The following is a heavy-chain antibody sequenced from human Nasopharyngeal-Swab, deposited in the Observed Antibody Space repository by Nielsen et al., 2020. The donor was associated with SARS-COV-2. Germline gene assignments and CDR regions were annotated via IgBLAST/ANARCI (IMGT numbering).Heavy chain of an antibody. CDR1: GFIFSRHG. V-gene: IGHV3-30*18. CDR3: AKERTVAGPQGGFDF. D-gene: IGHD6-19*01. CDR2: LSHDRTDK. Sequence: GESLKISCAASGFIFSRHGMHWVRQAPGKGLEWLAILSHDRTDKYYADSVKGRFTVSRDNSKNTLYLQMDNPRTDDTAIYYCAKERTVAGPQGGFDFWGQGTLVTVSS. J-gene: IGHJ4*02.